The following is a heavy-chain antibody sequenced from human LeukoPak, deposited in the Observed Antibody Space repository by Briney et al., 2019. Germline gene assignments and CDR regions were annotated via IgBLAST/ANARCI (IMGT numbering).Heavy chain of an antibody. V-gene: IGHV4-38-2*02. CDR2: IYYSGST. D-gene: IGHD6-19*01. CDR3: ARILDSAWGELGY. J-gene: IGHJ4*02. CDR1: GYSISSGYY. Sequence: SETLSLTCSVSGYSISSGYYWGWIRQPPGKGPEWIGSIYYSGSTYYNPSLNSRVTISVDTSKNQFSLKLSSVTAADTAVYYCARILDSAWGELGYWGQGTLVTVSS.